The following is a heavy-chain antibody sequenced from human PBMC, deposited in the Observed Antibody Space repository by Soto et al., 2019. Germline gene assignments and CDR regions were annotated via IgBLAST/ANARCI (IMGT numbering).Heavy chain of an antibody. J-gene: IGHJ5*02. CDR3: ASPKIAFYNWFDP. D-gene: IGHD3-3*02. V-gene: IGHV4-59*08. CDR1: GDSMSSYY. CDR2: IYYAGST. Sequence: SETLSLTCTVSGDSMSSYYWSWIRQPPGRGLEWIGFIYYAGSTKYNPSLNSRVTISVDTSKNQFSLKLSSVTAADTAVYYCASPKIAFYNWFDPWGQGTLVTVSS.